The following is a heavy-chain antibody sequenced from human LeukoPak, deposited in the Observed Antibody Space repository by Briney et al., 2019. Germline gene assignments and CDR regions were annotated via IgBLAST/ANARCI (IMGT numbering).Heavy chain of an antibody. Sequence: SETLSLTCTVSGGSISSYYWSWIRQPPGKGLEWIAYISDIGSINYNPSLKSRVTISVDTSKNQFSLKLSSVTAADTAVYYCARHGRYCSSTSCYRYYYYYYGMDVWGQGTTVTVSS. CDR2: ISDIGSI. CDR3: ARHGRYCSSTSCYRYYYYYYGMDV. CDR1: GGSISSYY. J-gene: IGHJ6*02. V-gene: IGHV4-59*08. D-gene: IGHD2-2*01.